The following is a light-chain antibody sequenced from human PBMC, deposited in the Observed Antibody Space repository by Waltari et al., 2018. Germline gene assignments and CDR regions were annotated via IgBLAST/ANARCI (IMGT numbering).Light chain of an antibody. V-gene: IGLV2-14*01. CDR1: SSDVGRFNY. J-gene: IGLJ2*01. CDR2: EVS. CDR3: CSFTSTLEV. Sequence: QSALTQPASVSGSPGQSITISCTGTSSDVGRFNYVSWYQQHPGKAPQLMTYEVSNRPSGVSNRFSGSKSGNTASLTISGLQAEDEADYYCCSFTSTLEVFGGGTKLTVL.